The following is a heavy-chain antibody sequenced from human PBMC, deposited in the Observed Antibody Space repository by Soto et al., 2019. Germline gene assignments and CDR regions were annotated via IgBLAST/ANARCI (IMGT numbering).Heavy chain of an antibody. D-gene: IGHD6-19*01. V-gene: IGHV1-46*01. Sequence: QVQLVQSGAEVKKPGASVKVSCKASGYTFTSYYMHWVRQAPGQGLEWMGIINPSGGGTSYAQKFQGRVTMTRDTSTSTVYMELSSLRSEDTAVYYCAREHPVAGASDYWGQGTLVTVSS. CDR2: INPSGGGT. CDR3: AREHPVAGASDY. J-gene: IGHJ4*02. CDR1: GYTFTSYY.